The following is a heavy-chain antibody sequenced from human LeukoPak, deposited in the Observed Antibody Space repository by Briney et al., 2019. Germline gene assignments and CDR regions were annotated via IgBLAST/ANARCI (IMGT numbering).Heavy chain of an antibody. CDR3: AKDRELLFAHCWFDL. CDR1: GLTFATYA. Sequence: GGSLRLSCAAAGLTFATYAMSGVRQAPGKGLEWGGGISISSVDSYYADSVKGRFSISRDDSKDTLYLQMNRLRDEDTAIYYCAKDRELLFAHCWFDLWGQGTLVTVSS. V-gene: IGHV3-23*01. D-gene: IGHD3-10*01. J-gene: IGHJ5*02. CDR2: ISISSVDS.